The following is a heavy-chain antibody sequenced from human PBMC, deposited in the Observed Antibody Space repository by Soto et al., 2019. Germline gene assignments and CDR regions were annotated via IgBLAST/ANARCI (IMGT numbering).Heavy chain of an antibody. D-gene: IGHD1-26*01. J-gene: IGHJ6*02. V-gene: IGHV3-74*01. CDR2: INSDGTTT. Sequence: GGSLRLSCAASGFTFSNTWMHWVRQAPGKGLVWVSHINSDGTTTTYADSVKGRFTISRDNAKNTVHLQMNSLRAEDTAVYYCARERTERELLHHYYYGLDVWGQGTTVTVS. CDR3: ARERTERELLHHYYYGLDV. CDR1: GFTFSNTW.